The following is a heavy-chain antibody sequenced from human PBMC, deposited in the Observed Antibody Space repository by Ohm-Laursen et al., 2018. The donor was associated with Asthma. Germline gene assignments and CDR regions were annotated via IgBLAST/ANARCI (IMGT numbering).Heavy chain of an antibody. D-gene: IGHD2-8*01. Sequence: SLRLSCAASGFIVSTNYMSWVRQAPGKGLEFVAVIWYGGSNKYYADSVKGRFTISRDIAKNTLYLEMNSLRAEDTAVYYCVRDYCIDGFCSKAFDPWGQGTLVTVSS. CDR2: IWYGGSNK. CDR1: GFIVSTNY. V-gene: IGHV3-33*08. J-gene: IGHJ5*02. CDR3: VRDYCIDGFCSKAFDP.